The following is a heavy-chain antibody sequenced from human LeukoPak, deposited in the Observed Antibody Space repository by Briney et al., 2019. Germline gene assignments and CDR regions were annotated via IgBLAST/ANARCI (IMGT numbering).Heavy chain of an antibody. V-gene: IGHV1-8*02. Sequence: ASVKVSCKASGGTFSSYSITWVRQAPGQGLEWMGWMNPNSGNTGYAQKFQGRVIMTRNTSISTAYMELSSLRSEDTAVYYCARSSIAARPGGYYYYMDVWGKGTTVTVSS. CDR3: ARSSIAARPGGYYYYMDV. D-gene: IGHD6-6*01. CDR1: GGTFSSYS. J-gene: IGHJ6*03. CDR2: MNPNSGNT.